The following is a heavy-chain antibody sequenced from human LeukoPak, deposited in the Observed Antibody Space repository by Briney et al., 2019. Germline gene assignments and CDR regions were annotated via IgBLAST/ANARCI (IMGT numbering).Heavy chain of an antibody. D-gene: IGHD3-16*02. V-gene: IGHV4-31*03. J-gene: IGHJ6*02. CDR3: ARDIVGSYGMDV. Sequence: SQTLSLTCTVSGGSISSGGYYWSWIRQHPGKGLEWIGYIYYSGSTYYNPSLKSRVTISVDMSKNQFSLKLSSVTAADTAVYYCARDIVGSYGMDVWGQGTTVTVSS. CDR1: GGSISSGGYY. CDR2: IYYSGST.